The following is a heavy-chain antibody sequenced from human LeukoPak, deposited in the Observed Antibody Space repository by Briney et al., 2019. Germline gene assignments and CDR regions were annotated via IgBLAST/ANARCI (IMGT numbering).Heavy chain of an antibody. J-gene: IGHJ5*02. V-gene: IGHV4-39*07. Sequence: SETLSLTCTVSGGSISSSSYYSGWIRQPPGKGLEWIGSIYYSGSTYYNPSLKSRVTISVDTSKNQFSLKLSSVTAADTAVYYCARDPGFDPWGQGTLVTVSS. CDR1: GGSISSSSYY. CDR2: IYYSGST. CDR3: ARDPGFDP.